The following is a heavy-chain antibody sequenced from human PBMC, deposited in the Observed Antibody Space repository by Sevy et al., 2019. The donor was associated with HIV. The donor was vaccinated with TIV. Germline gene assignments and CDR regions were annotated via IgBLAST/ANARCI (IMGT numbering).Heavy chain of an antibody. CDR2: ISGSGGST. Sequence: GGSLRLSCAASGFTFSSYAMSWVRQAPGKGLEWVSAISGSGGSTYYADSVKGRFTISRDNSKNTLYLQMNSLRAEDTAVYYCAKGKVYYYDSSGYCFDYWGQGTLVTVSS. D-gene: IGHD3-22*01. J-gene: IGHJ4*02. V-gene: IGHV3-23*01. CDR1: GFTFSSYA. CDR3: AKGKVYYYDSSGYCFDY.